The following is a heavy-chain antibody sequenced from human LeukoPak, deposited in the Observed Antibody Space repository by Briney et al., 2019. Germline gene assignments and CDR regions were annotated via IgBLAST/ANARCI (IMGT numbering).Heavy chain of an antibody. CDR1: AFTFSAYG. D-gene: IGHD4-17*01. CDR3: ARVLSYGDYYEPYFDY. CDR2: IRFDGVDK. V-gene: IGHV3-30*02. Sequence: QSGGSLRLSCAASAFTFSAYGMHWVRQTPGKGLEWVAFIRFDGVDKYYADSVKGRFTISRDNSKNSLYLQMNSLRAEDTAVYYCARVLSYGDYYEPYFDYWGQGTLVTVSS. J-gene: IGHJ4*02.